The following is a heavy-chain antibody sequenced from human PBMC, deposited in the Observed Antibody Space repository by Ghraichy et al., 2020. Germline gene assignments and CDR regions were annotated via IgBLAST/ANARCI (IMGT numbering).Heavy chain of an antibody. J-gene: IGHJ4*02. CDR3: ARGSSAGYSSGWYGYFDY. CDR2: INHSGST. CDR1: GGSFSGYY. V-gene: IGHV4-34*01. Sequence: SQTLSLTCAVYGGSFSGYYWSWIRQPPGKGLEWIGEINHSGSTNYNPSLKSRVTISVDTSKNQFSLKLSSVTAADTAVYYCARGSSAGYSSGWYGYFDYWGQGTLVTVSS. D-gene: IGHD6-19*01.